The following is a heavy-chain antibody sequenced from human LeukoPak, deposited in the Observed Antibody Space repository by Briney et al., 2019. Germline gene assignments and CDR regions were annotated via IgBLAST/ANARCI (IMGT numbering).Heavy chain of an antibody. Sequence: GASVKVSCKASGGTFSSYAISWVRQAPGQGLEWMGGIIPIFGTANYAQKFQGRVTITTDESTSTAYMELSSLRSEGTAVYYCAGGRFLEWLLYLYFDYWGQGTLVTVSS. D-gene: IGHD3-3*01. CDR1: GGTFSSYA. CDR2: IIPIFGTA. J-gene: IGHJ4*02. V-gene: IGHV1-69*05. CDR3: AGGRFLEWLLYLYFDY.